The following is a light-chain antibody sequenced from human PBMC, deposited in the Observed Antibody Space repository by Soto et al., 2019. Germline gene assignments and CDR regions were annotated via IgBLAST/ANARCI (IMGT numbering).Light chain of an antibody. Sequence: QSVLTQPASVSGSPGLSIASSCTGTSSDVGGYNYVSWYQQHPGKAPKLIIYDVSNRPSGVSNRFSGSKSGNTASLTISGLQAEDEADYYCSSFTSSSTRVFGTGTKATVL. CDR1: SSDVGGYNY. CDR3: SSFTSSSTRV. CDR2: DVS. J-gene: IGLJ1*01. V-gene: IGLV2-14*03.